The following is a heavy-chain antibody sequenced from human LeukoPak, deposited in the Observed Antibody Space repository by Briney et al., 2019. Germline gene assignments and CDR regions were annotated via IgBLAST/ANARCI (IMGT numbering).Heavy chain of an antibody. CDR2: IKSKTDGGTT. V-gene: IGHV3-15*01. J-gene: IGHJ4*02. CDR1: GFTFSNAW. CDR3: NTDPPPRSPYYYECSGYYFDY. Sequence: GGSLRLSCAASGFTFSNAWMSWVREAPGKGLEWVGRIKSKTDGGTTDYAAPVKGRLTISRDDSTNTLYLQMNSLKTEDKALYYCNTDPPPRSPYYYECSGYYFDYWGQGTLVTVSS. D-gene: IGHD3-22*01.